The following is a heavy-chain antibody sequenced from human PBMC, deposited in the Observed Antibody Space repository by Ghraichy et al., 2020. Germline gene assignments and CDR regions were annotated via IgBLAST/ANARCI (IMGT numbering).Heavy chain of an antibody. CDR3: ARDTYRFFDY. J-gene: IGHJ4*02. Sequence: GGSLRLSCAASGFTFSNYWMGWVRLAPGKGLEWVANIQEDGSEKYYVDSVKGRFTVSRDNANNVLYLQMNSLRAEDTAVYYCARDTYRFFDYWGQGTLVTVSS. CDR2: IQEDGSEK. CDR1: GFTFSNYW. V-gene: IGHV3-7*03. D-gene: IGHD3-16*02.